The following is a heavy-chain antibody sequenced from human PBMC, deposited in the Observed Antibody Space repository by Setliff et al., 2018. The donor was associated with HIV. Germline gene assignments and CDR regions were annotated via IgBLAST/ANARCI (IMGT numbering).Heavy chain of an antibody. D-gene: IGHD2-2*01. J-gene: IGHJ4*02. V-gene: IGHV3-30*02. CDR1: VFTFNNYG. CDR2: IRYDGSQK. CDR3: ATDSPSFY. Sequence: GGSLRLSCAASVFTFNNYGMNWVRQAPGKGLEWVAFIRYDGSQKYYVDSVKGRFTISRDNSKNTLYLQMNSLRVEDTAVYYCATDSPSFYWGQGTLVTVSS.